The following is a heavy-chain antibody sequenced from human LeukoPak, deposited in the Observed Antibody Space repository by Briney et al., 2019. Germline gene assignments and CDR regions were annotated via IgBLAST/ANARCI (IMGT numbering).Heavy chain of an antibody. D-gene: IGHD2-21*02. CDR1: GGSISSSSYY. CDR2: IYYSGSN. J-gene: IGHJ4*02. Sequence: PSETLSLTCTVSGGSISSSSYYWGWIRQPPGKGLEWMGSIYYSGSNYYNPSLKSRVTISVDTSKNQFSLKLSSVTAADTAVYYCARLNYCGGDCWIGEFDNWGQGTLVTVSS. V-gene: IGHV4-39*01. CDR3: ARLNYCGGDCWIGEFDN.